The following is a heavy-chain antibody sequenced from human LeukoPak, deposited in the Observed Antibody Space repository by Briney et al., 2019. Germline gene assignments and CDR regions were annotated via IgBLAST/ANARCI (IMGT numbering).Heavy chain of an antibody. CDR2: ISGNGGST. V-gene: IGHV3-64*01. Sequence: GGSLRLSCAASGFIISSYVLYWVRQAPGKGLEYVSAISGNGGSTYYANSVKDRFTISRDNSKNTLYLQINSLRAEDTAVYFCAKDRLGGPYFFHYWGQGTLVTVSS. J-gene: IGHJ4*02. CDR3: AKDRLGGPYFFHY. CDR1: GFIISSYV. D-gene: IGHD3-16*01.